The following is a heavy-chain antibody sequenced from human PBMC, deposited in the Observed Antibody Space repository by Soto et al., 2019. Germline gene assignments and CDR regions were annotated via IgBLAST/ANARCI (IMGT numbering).Heavy chain of an antibody. CDR1: GFTFSSYD. Sequence: QVQVVESGGGVVQPGRSLRLSCEASGFTFSSYDMHWVRQAPGKGLEWVAVISYDGNYKYYADSVKGRFTISRDNSKNTLYLQMNSLSTEDTAVYYCAKDDVWGQGTTVTVSS. CDR2: ISYDGNYK. CDR3: AKDDV. V-gene: IGHV3-30*18. J-gene: IGHJ6*02.